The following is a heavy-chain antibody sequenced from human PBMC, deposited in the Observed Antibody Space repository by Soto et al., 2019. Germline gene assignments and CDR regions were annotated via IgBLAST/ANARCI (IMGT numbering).Heavy chain of an antibody. CDR3: AKAGVITMVRGVIYFDY. D-gene: IGHD3-10*01. Sequence: GGSLRLSCAASGFTFSSYAISWVRQAPGKGLEWVSAISGSGGSTYYADSVKGRFTISRDNSKNTLYLQMNSLRAEDTAVYYCAKAGVITMVRGVIYFDYWGQGTLVTVSS. CDR1: GFTFSSYA. CDR2: ISGSGGST. J-gene: IGHJ4*02. V-gene: IGHV3-23*01.